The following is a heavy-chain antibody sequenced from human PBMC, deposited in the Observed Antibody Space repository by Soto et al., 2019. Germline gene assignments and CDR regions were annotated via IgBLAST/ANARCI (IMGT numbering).Heavy chain of an antibody. CDR3: ARVRREYDNSGPVDY. J-gene: IGHJ4*02. CDR1: CGSISSGDYS. CDR2: IYYGGST. D-gene: IGHD3-22*01. Sequence: SETLSLTCAVSCGSISSGDYSWNWIRQPPGKGLEWIGYIYYGGSTYYNPSLQSRVTMSVDRSRNHFSLKLNSVTAADTAVYYCARVRREYDNSGPVDYWGQGTLVTVSS. V-gene: IGHV4-30-2*01.